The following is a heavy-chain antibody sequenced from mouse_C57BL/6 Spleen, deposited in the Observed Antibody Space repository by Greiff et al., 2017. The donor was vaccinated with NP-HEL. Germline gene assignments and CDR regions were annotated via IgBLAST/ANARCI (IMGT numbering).Heavy chain of an antibody. J-gene: IGHJ1*03. CDR3: ARYEGDSLLRYFDV. CDR1: GFTFTDYY. CDR2: IRNKANGYTT. V-gene: IGHV7-3*01. D-gene: IGHD2-10*01. Sequence: EVMLVESGGGLVQPGGSLSLSCAASGFTFTDYYMSWVRQPPGKALEWLGFIRNKANGYTTEYSASVKGRFTISRDNSQSSHYLQMNSLRAEDSATYYCARYEGDSLLRYFDVWGTGTTVTVSS.